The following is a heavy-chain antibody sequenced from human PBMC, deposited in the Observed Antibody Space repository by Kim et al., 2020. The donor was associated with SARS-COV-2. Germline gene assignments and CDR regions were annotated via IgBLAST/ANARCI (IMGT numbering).Heavy chain of an antibody. Sequence: GRVTITRDTSASTAYMELSSLRSEDTAVYYCARESKGFTMVRGVPLGMDVWGQGTTVTVSS. J-gene: IGHJ6*02. CDR3: ARESKGFTMVRGVPLGMDV. D-gene: IGHD3-10*01. V-gene: IGHV1-3*01.